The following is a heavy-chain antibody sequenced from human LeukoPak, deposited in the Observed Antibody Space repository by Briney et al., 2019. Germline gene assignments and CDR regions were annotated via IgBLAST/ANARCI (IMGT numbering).Heavy chain of an antibody. J-gene: IGHJ4*02. D-gene: IGHD6-13*01. CDR3: AKDSIIAAAGPFDY. Sequence: SGGSLRLSCAVSGFTFSRYTMHWVRQAPGKGLEWVAFIRYDGSNKYYADSVKGRFTISRDNSKNTLYLQMNSLRAEDTAVYYCAKDSIIAAAGPFDYWGQGTLVTVSS. CDR1: GFTFSRYT. CDR2: IRYDGSNK. V-gene: IGHV3-30*02.